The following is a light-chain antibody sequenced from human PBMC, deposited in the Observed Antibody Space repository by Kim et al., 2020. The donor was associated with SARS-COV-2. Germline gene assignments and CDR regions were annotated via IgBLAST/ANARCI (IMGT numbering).Light chain of an antibody. CDR2: GAT. V-gene: IGKV3-15*01. Sequence: IGMAQYPATLSVSPGERATLSCRASQDIANNFAWYQHTPGQAPRLLIYGATTRATGVPARFTGSGSGTEFSLTITSLQSEDFVIYFCQQYSHWPYSFGQGTKLEI. CDR3: QQYSHWPYS. J-gene: IGKJ2*01. CDR1: QDIANN.